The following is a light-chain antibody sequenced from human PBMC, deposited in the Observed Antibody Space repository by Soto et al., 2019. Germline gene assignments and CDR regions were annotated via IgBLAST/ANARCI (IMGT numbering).Light chain of an antibody. V-gene: IGLV2-14*01. CDR1: SSDVGGYNY. CDR3: SSYTSYSTVV. CDR2: EVS. J-gene: IGLJ2*01. Sequence: QSALTQPASVSGSPGQSITISCTGTSSDVGGYNYVSWYQQHPGNAPKLLIHEVSNRPSGVSNRLSGSKSGNTASLTISGLQAEDEADYYCSSYTSYSTVVFGGGTQLTVL.